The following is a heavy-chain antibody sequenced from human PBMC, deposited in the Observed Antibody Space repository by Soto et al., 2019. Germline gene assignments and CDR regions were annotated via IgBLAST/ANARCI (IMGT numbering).Heavy chain of an antibody. Sequence: GGSLRLSCAASGFTFSSYGMHWVRQAPGKGLEWVAVISYDGSNKYYADSVRGRFTISRDNSKNTLYLQMNSLRAEDTAVYYCAKGYCSSTSCLPVYWGQGTLVTDSS. J-gene: IGHJ4*02. CDR1: GFTFSSYG. CDR2: ISYDGSNK. V-gene: IGHV3-30*18. CDR3: AKGYCSSTSCLPVY. D-gene: IGHD2-2*01.